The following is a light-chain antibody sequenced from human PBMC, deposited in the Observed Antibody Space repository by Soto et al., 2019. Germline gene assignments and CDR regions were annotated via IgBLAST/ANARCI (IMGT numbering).Light chain of an antibody. Sequence: IVIAHSPAPLSRSSVRTATLSCRAGQGVTTNFAWYQQKSGQSPRLLIYDVSIRATGVPARFSGTGSETDFTLTISGLQSEDSAVYFCQQYNNWPFSFGQGTRLEN. CDR2: DVS. CDR1: QGVTTN. V-gene: IGKV3-15*01. J-gene: IGKJ5*01. CDR3: QQYNNWPFS.